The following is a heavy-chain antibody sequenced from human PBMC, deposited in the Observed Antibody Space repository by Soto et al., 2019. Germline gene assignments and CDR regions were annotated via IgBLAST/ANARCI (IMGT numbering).Heavy chain of an antibody. CDR1: GFTFSTYS. CDR2: ISFDGGSR. V-gene: IGHV3-30*04. CDR3: ARTHSLGWNTFDN. J-gene: IGHJ4*02. Sequence: QVQLLESGGGVVQPGRSLRLSCAASGFTFSTYSMHWVRQAPGKALEWVALISFDGGSRYYPDSVEGRFTISRDNSQNTLYLEMNSLRVEDTAVYYCARTHSLGWNTFDNWGQGTLVTVSS. D-gene: IGHD6-19*01.